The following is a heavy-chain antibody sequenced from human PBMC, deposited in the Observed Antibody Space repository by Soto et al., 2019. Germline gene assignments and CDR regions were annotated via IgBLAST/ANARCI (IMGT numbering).Heavy chain of an antibody. CDR2: ISGSGGST. CDR1: GFTFSSYA. CDR3: AKKSVSSSWYSYFDY. D-gene: IGHD6-13*01. V-gene: IGHV3-23*01. J-gene: IGHJ4*02. Sequence: PGGSLRLSCAASGFTFSSYAMSWVRQAPGKGLEWVSAISGSGGSTYYADSVKGRFTISRDNSKNTLYLQMNSLRAEDTAVYYCAKKSVSSSWYSYFDYWGQGTLVTVSS.